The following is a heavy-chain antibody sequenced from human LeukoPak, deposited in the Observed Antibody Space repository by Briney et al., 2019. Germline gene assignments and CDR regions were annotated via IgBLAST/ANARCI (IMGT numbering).Heavy chain of an antibody. CDR2: ISAYNGNT. CDR1: GYTFTCYG. J-gene: IGHJ6*02. V-gene: IGHV1-18*01. D-gene: IGHD6-19*01. Sequence: ASVKVSCKASGYTFTCYGISWVRQAPGQGLEWMGWISAYNGNTNYAQKLQGRVTMTTDTSTSTAYMELRSLRSDDTAVYYCARDRPYSSGRYGLYGMDVWGQGTTVTVSS. CDR3: ARDRPYSSGRYGLYGMDV.